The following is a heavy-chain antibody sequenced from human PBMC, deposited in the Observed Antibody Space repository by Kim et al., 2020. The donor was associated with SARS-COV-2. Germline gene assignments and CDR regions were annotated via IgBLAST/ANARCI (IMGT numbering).Heavy chain of an antibody. CDR1: GFTVSSNY. J-gene: IGHJ2*01. CDR2: IYSGGST. D-gene: IGHD3-22*01. CDR3: ARVVREYYDSSGYYYAYWSFDL. Sequence: GGSLRLSCAASGFTVSSNYMSWVRQAPGKGLEWVSVIYSGGSTYYADSVKGRFTISRDNSKNTLYLQMNSRRAEDTAVYYCARVVREYYDSSGYYYAYWSFDLWGRGTLVTVSS. V-gene: IGHV3-66*02.